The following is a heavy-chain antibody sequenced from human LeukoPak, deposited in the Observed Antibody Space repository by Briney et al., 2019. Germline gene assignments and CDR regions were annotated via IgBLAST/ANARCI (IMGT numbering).Heavy chain of an antibody. CDR3: AKDRTYDYGTYDAFDI. D-gene: IGHD4-17*01. CDR1: GFTFDSYA. CDR2: ISYDGSNK. Sequence: GGSLRLSCAASGFTFDSYAMHWVRQAPGKGLEWVALISYDGSNKYYVDSVKGRFTISRDNSKNTLYLQMNSLRPEDTSVYYCAKDRTYDYGTYDAFDIWGPGTMVTVSS. J-gene: IGHJ3*02. V-gene: IGHV3-30*18.